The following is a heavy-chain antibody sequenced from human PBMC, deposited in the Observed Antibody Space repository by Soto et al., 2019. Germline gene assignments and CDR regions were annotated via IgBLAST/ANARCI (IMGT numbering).Heavy chain of an antibody. CDR3: TTGTPLTIFGVVIDY. J-gene: IGHJ4*02. D-gene: IGHD3-3*01. V-gene: IGHV3-15*01. CDR2: IKSKTDGGTT. CDR1: GFTFSNAW. Sequence: GGSLRLSCVASGFTFSNAWMSWVRQAPGKGLEWVGRIKSKTDGGTTDYAAPVKGRFTISRDDSKNTLYLQMNSLKTEDTAVYYCTTGTPLTIFGVVIDYWGQGTLVTVSS.